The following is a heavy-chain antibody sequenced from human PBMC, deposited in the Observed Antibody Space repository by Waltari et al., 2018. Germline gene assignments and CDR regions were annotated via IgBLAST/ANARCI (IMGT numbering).Heavy chain of an antibody. V-gene: IGHV4-38-2*01. D-gene: IGHD3-22*01. J-gene: IGHJ4*02. Sequence: QVQLQASGPGLVKPSETLSLTCAVSGYSISSGYYWGWIRQPPGKGLEWIGSIYHSGSTYYNPSLKSRVTISVDTSKNQFSLKLSSVTAADTAVYYCARVSDSSGWAFDYWGQGTLVTVSS. CDR3: ARVSDSSGWAFDY. CDR2: IYHSGST. CDR1: GYSISSGYY.